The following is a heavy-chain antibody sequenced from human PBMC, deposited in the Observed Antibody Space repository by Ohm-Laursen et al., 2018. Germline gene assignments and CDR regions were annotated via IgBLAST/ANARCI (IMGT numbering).Heavy chain of an antibody. Sequence: ASVKVSCKVSGYTFTSYYMHWVRQAPGQGLEWMGIINPSGGSTSYAQKFQGRVTMTRDTSTSTVYMELSSLRSEDTAVYYCARAHWGVLRYWDGGDYWGQGTLVTVSS. V-gene: IGHV1-46*01. CDR2: INPSGGST. D-gene: IGHD3-9*01. CDR3: ARAHWGVLRYWDGGDY. CDR1: GYTFTSYY. J-gene: IGHJ4*02.